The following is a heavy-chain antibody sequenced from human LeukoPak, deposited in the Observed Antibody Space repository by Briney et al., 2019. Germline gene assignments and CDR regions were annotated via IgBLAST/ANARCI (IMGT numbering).Heavy chain of an antibody. CDR2: IYYSGST. V-gene: IGHV4-59*01. CDR3: ARALRSGSYYNVDAFDI. Sequence: PSETLSLTCTVSGGSISSYCWSWIRQPPGKGLEWIGYIYYSGSTNYNPSLKSRVTISVDTSKNQFSLKLSSVTAADTAVYYCARALRSGSYYNVDAFDIWGQGTMVTVSS. J-gene: IGHJ3*02. CDR1: GGSISSYC. D-gene: IGHD3-10*01.